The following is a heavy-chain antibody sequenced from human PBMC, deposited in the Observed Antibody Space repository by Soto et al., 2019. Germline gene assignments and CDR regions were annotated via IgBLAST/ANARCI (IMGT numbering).Heavy chain of an antibody. Sequence: GGSLRLSCAAAGFTFSSYGMHWVRQAPGKGLEWVAVISYDGSNKYYADSVKGRFTISRDKSKNTLYLQMNSLRAEDTAVYYCAKERTAVRVTYFDYWGQGTLVTVSS. V-gene: IGHV3-30*18. CDR2: ISYDGSNK. D-gene: IGHD3-10*01. CDR1: GFTFSSYG. CDR3: AKERTAVRVTYFDY. J-gene: IGHJ4*02.